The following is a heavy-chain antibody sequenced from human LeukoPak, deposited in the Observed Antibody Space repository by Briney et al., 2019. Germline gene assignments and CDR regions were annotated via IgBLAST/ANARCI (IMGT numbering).Heavy chain of an antibody. V-gene: IGHV3-48*04. CDR3: ARDSKDYGDFVDY. D-gene: IGHD4-17*01. CDR2: ISSSSSTI. CDR1: GFIFSSYS. J-gene: IGHJ4*02. Sequence: PGGSLRLSCAASGFIFSSYSMNWVRQAPGKGLEWVSYISSSSSTIYYADSVKGRFTISRDNAKNSLYLQMNSLRAEDTAVYYCARDSKDYGDFVDYWGQGTLVTVSS.